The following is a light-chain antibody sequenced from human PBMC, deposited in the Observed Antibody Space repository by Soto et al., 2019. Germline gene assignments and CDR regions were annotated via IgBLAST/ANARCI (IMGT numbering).Light chain of an antibody. CDR1: QNIGSH. CDR3: QQSYSAPYT. J-gene: IGKJ2*01. CDR2: ATS. Sequence: DIQIIQSPSSLSASGGDRVTISCRPSQNIGSHLNWNQQTPGNAPKLLIYATSNLQSGVPTRFSGRGSGTEFTLTISSLQPEDFATYYCQQSYSAPYTFGQGTK. V-gene: IGKV1-39*01.